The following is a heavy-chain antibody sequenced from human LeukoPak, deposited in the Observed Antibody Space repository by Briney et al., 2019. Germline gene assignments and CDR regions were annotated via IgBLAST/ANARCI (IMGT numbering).Heavy chain of an antibody. Sequence: GGSLRLSCAASGFTFRSYEMNWVRQAPGKGLEWVSYISSSGSTIYHADSVKGRFTISRDNAKNSLYLQMNSLRVEDTAVYYCARGSRDAFGIWGQGTMVSVSS. J-gene: IGHJ3*02. CDR1: GFTFRSYE. D-gene: IGHD2-2*01. V-gene: IGHV3-48*03. CDR2: ISSSGSTI. CDR3: ARGSRDAFGI.